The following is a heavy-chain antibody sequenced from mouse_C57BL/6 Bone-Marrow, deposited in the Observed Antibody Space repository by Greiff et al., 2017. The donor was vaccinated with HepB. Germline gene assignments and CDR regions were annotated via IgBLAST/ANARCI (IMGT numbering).Heavy chain of an antibody. CDR2: FYPGSGSI. Sequence: VQLKESGAELVKPGASVKLSCKASGYTFTEYTIHWVKQRSGQGLEWIGWFYPGSGSIKYNEKFKDKATLTADKSSSTVYMDLSRLTSEDSAVYFCARHGGVYYYVSSSLDYWGQGTTLTVSS. CDR1: GYTFTEYT. V-gene: IGHV1-62-2*01. D-gene: IGHD1-1*01. J-gene: IGHJ2*01. CDR3: ARHGGVYYYVSSSLDY.